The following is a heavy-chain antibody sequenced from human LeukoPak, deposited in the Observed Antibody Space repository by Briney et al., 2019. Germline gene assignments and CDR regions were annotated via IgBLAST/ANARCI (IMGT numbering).Heavy chain of an antibody. CDR2: INHSGST. V-gene: IGHV4-34*01. CDR3: ARGLTTVTTNFDY. J-gene: IGHJ4*02. Sequence: SETLSLTCAVYGGSFSGYYWSWIRQPPGKGLEWIGEINHSGSTNHNPSLKSRVTISVDTSKNQFSLKLSSVTAADTAVYYCARGLTTVTTNFDYWGQGTLVTVSS. D-gene: IGHD4-11*01. CDR1: GGSFSGYY.